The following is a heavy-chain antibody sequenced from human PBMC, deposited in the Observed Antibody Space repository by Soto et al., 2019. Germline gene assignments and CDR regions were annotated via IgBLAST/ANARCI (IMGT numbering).Heavy chain of an antibody. V-gene: IGHV3-23*01. CDR2: ISGDGGTT. CDR3: TRARDNNGYFSEADY. Sequence: EVQLLESGGGLVQPGGSLRLSCAASGLTFTNYAMSWVRQAPGKGLEWVAVISGDGGTTVYADSVKGRFTISRDSPRNTLSLQMNTLRAEDTAIYYCTRARDNNGYFSEADYWGQGTLVTVSS. CDR1: GLTFTNYA. J-gene: IGHJ4*02. D-gene: IGHD5-12*01.